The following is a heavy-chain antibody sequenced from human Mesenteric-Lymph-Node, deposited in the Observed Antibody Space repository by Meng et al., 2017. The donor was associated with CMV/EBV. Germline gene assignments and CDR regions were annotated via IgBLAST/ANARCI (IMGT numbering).Heavy chain of an antibody. J-gene: IGHJ4*02. CDR1: GFTFSSYS. CDR2: ISSSSSTI. Sequence: GESLKISCAASGFTFSSYSMNWVRQAPGKGLEWVSYISSSSSTIYYADSVKGRFTISRDNAKNSLYLQMNSLRAEDTAVYYCARRDSGYWGQGTLVTVSS. V-gene: IGHV3-48*04. CDR3: ARRDSGY. D-gene: IGHD1-26*01.